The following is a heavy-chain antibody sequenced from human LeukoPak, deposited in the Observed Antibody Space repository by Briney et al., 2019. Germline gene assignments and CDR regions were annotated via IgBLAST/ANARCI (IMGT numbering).Heavy chain of an antibody. Sequence: GGSLRLSCAASGFTFSNYWMYWVRQVPGKGLVWVSRSDGGGSSTSYADSVKGRFSISRDNAKSILYLQMNSLRAEDTAVYYCARGPGSSGGAYVGDYWGHGTLVTVSS. CDR2: SDGGGSST. CDR3: ARGPGSSGGAYVGDY. D-gene: IGHD3-22*01. CDR1: GFTFSNYW. J-gene: IGHJ4*01. V-gene: IGHV3-74*01.